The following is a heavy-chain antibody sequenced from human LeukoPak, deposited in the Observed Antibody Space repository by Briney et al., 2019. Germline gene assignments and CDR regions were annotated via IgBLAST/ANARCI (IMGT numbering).Heavy chain of an antibody. CDR3: SRGLHDYGDSNYYFDQ. CDR2: IRKKGYGETT. CDR1: GFTFGDDA. D-gene: IGHD4-17*01. V-gene: IGHV3-49*03. Sequence: GRSLRLSCTASGFTFGDDAWSWFRQAPGKGLEWICFIRKKGYGETTDYAPSVRGRFIISRDDAKSIAYLQMNSLKTEDTALYYCSRGLHDYGDSNYYFDQWGRGTLVTVSS. J-gene: IGHJ4*02.